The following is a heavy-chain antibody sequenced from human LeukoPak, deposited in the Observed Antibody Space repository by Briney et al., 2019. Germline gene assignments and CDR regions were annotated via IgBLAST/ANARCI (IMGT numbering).Heavy chain of an antibody. D-gene: IGHD3-10*01. J-gene: IGHJ4*02. Sequence: SETLSLTCAVYGGSFSGYYWSWVRQPPGKGLEWIGEINHTGSTNYNPSLKSRVTISVDTSKNQFSLKLSSVTAADTAVYYCASLFGEFILDYWGQGTLVTVSS. CDR2: INHTGST. CDR1: GGSFSGYY. CDR3: ASLFGEFILDY. V-gene: IGHV4-34*01.